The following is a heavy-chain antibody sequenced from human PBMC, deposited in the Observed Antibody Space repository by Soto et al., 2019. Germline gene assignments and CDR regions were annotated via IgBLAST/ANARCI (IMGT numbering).Heavy chain of an antibody. CDR2: IRGSGDST. CDR3: VREVGYIDY. V-gene: IGHV3-23*01. Sequence: PGGSLRLSCAASGFTFSSYAMHWVRQAPGKGLEWVGVIRGSGDSTYYADSVKGRFTISRDNSKNTLYLQMNSLRAEDTAMYYCVREVGYIDYWGQGTLVTVSS. J-gene: IGHJ4*02. D-gene: IGHD1-26*01. CDR1: GFTFSSYA.